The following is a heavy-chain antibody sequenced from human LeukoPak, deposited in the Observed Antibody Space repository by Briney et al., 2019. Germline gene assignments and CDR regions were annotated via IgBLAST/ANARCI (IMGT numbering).Heavy chain of an antibody. CDR2: IDAYNGNT. CDR3: ARRGYSSTWNVFYLDY. J-gene: IGHJ4*02. Sequence: ASVKVSCATSGYTFTYYGINWVRQAPGQGLEWMGWIDAYNGNTNYAQKVQDRVTMTTDRSTNTVYMELRSLTSDDTAFYYCARRGYSSTWNVFYLDYWGQGTLVTVSS. CDR1: GYTFTYYG. D-gene: IGHD6-13*01. V-gene: IGHV1-18*01.